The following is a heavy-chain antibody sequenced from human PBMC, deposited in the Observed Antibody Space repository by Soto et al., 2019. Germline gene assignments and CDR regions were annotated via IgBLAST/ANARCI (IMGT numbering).Heavy chain of an antibody. Sequence: QLQLQESGPGLVKPSETLALTCTVSGDSISSTSHYWGWIRQQPGKGLEWIGNIYYRGSTYYNPYLKSRVTISVDTSKNQFSLKLNAVTAADTAVYYCARRPCSSTSCNWFDPWGQGTLVTVSS. J-gene: IGHJ5*02. CDR2: IYYRGST. V-gene: IGHV4-39*01. CDR1: GDSISSTSHY. CDR3: ARRPCSSTSCNWFDP. D-gene: IGHD2-2*01.